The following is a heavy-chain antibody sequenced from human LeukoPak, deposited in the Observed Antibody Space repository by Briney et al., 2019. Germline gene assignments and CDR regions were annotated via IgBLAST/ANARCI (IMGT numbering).Heavy chain of an antibody. V-gene: IGHV3-23*01. D-gene: IGHD3-10*01. J-gene: IGHJ4*02. CDR3: AKDYYGSGSYYGLDY. CDR2: ISGSGGST. CDR1: GFTFSSYA. Sequence: PGGSLRLSCAASGFTFSSYAMSWVRQAPGKGLEWVSAISGSGGSTYYADSVKGRFTISRDNSKNTLYLQMSSLRAEDTAVYYCAKDYYGSGSYYGLDYWGQGTLVTVSS.